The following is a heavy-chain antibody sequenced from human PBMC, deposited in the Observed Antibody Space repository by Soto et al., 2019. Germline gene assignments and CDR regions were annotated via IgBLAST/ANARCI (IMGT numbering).Heavy chain of an antibody. J-gene: IGHJ4*02. CDR1: GFNFNIHA. D-gene: IGHD3-22*01. CDR2: MSPGGNSQ. Sequence: GSLRLSCAAPGFNFNIHALHWIRQAPGEGLEWVAVMSPGGNSQYYADSVKGRFTISRDTSKSTLYLQMTSPRPEDTAVYYCASGAAFYYDTSRYWGQGTLVTVSS. CDR3: ASGAAFYYDTSRY. V-gene: IGHV3-30-3*01.